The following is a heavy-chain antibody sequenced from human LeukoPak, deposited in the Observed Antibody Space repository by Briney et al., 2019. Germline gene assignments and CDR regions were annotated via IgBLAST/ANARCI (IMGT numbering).Heavy chain of an antibody. J-gene: IGHJ4*02. V-gene: IGHV1-69*01. CDR1: GGTFSSYA. D-gene: IGHD5-18*01. Sequence: SVKVSCKASGGTFSSYAISWVRQAPGQGLEWMGGIIPIFGTANYAQKFQGRVTITADESTSTAYMELSSLRSEDTAVYYCASDRGYSYGPTGTEMYYFDYWGQGTLVTVSS. CDR2: IIPIFGTA. CDR3: ASDRGYSYGPTGTEMYYFDY.